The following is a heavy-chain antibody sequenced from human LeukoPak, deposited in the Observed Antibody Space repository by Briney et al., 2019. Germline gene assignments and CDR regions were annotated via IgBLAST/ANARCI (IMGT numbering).Heavy chain of an antibody. CDR3: ARDTRLPYSSGSYPQRALDY. V-gene: IGHV3-20*04. J-gene: IGHJ4*02. CDR1: GFTFDDYG. Sequence: PGGSLRLSCAASGFTFDDYGMSWVRQAPGKGLEWVSGINWNGGSTGYADSVKGRFTISRDNAKNSLYLQMNRLRAEDTALYYCARDTRLPYSSGSYPQRALDYWGQGTLVTVSS. CDR2: INWNGGST. D-gene: IGHD6-19*01.